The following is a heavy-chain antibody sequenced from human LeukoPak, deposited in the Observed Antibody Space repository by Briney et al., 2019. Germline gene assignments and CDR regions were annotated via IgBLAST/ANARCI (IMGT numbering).Heavy chain of an antibody. V-gene: IGHV3-23*01. CDR1: GFTFSSYA. CDR2: ISGRGGST. CDR3: AKASDIAGGDFDY. J-gene: IGHJ4*02. D-gene: IGHD1-26*01. Sequence: GGSLRLSCAASGFTFSSYAMNWVRQAPGKGLEWVSFISGRGGSTFCADSVKGRFTISRDNSKNTLHLQMNSLRAEDTAVYYCAKASDIAGGDFDYWGQGTLVTVSS.